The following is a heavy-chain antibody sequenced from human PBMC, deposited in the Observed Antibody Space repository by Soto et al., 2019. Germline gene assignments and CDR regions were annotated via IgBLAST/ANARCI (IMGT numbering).Heavy chain of an antibody. J-gene: IGHJ4*02. CDR3: AKDKEHSTVAPRGFFDT. Sequence: PGGCMGLGCAACGVSLRDLAVGGVRTNTGKGLEWVSSTGGGGDRTFYANSVKGRFTISRDNAKNTLYLQMNSLRAEDTALYYCAKDKEHSTVAPRGFFDTWGQGILVTVSS. CDR2: TGGGGDRT. CDR1: GVSLRDLA. D-gene: IGHD1-1*01. V-gene: IGHV3-23*01.